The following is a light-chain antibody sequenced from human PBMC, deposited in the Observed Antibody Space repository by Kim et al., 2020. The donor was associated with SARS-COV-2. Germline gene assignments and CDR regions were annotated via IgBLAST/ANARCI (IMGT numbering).Light chain of an antibody. V-gene: IGLV2-14*03. CDR3: SSYTSSSVV. CDR1: SSDVGGYNF. Sequence: PGQPITITCTGTSSDVGGYNFVSWYQQHPGKAPKLMIYDVSNRPSGVSNRFSGSKSGNTASLTISGLQAEDEADYYCSSYTSSSVVFGGGTQLTV. CDR2: DVS. J-gene: IGLJ2*01.